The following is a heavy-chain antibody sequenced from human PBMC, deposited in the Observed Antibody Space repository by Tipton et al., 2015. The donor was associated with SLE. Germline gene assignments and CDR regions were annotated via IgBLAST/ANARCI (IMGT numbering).Heavy chain of an antibody. Sequence: TLSLTCTVSGGSISRYYWGWIRQPAGKGLEWIGRIYTGGNTKYNPSLASRVTLSVDASKDQFSLWLTSVTAADTAVYYCVVCSPSSCSYFDYWGQGRLVTVSS. CDR3: VVCSPSSCSYFDY. CDR1: GGSISRYY. J-gene: IGHJ4*02. V-gene: IGHV4-4*07. CDR2: IYTGGNT. D-gene: IGHD2-2*01.